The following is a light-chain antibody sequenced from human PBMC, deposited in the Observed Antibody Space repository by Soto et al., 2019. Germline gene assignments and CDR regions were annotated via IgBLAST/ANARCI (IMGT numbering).Light chain of an antibody. V-gene: IGLV1-44*01. CDR3: AAWDDSLNGPV. J-gene: IGLJ3*02. Sequence: QLVLTQPPSASGTPGQRVTISCSGTSSNIGTNTVNWYQHLPGTAPKILIYSNNQRPSGVPDRFSGSKSGTSASLAISGLQSEDEADYYCAAWDDSLNGPVFGGGTKLTVL. CDR2: SNN. CDR1: SSNIGTNT.